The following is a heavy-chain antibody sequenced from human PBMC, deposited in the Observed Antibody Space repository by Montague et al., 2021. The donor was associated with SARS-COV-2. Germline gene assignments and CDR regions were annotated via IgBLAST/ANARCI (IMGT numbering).Heavy chain of an antibody. Sequence: SESLSLTCTVSGRSISSYYWSWIRRPPGKGLEWIGYIYYSGSTNYNPSLKSRVTISVDTSKNQFSLKLSSVTAADTAVYYCARWGLYGGNPGDGAFDIWGQGTMVTVSS. J-gene: IGHJ3*02. V-gene: IGHV4-59*01. CDR1: GRSISSYY. D-gene: IGHD4-23*01. CDR3: ARWGLYGGNPGDGAFDI. CDR2: IYYSGST.